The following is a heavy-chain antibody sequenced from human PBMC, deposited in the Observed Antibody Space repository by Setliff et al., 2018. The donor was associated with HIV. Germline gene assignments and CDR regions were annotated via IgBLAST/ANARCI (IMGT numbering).Heavy chain of an antibody. Sequence: PSETLSLTCTVSGGSISSGSYYWSWIRQPDGKGLEWIGRIYTSGSTNYNPSLKSRVTISVDTSKNQFSLKLSSVTAADTAVYYCARDGPLEGSYRYYYYYMDVWGKGTTVTVSS. CDR1: GGSISSGSYY. V-gene: IGHV4-61*02. D-gene: IGHD3-10*01. J-gene: IGHJ6*03. CDR3: ARDGPLEGSYRYYYYYMDV. CDR2: IYTSGST.